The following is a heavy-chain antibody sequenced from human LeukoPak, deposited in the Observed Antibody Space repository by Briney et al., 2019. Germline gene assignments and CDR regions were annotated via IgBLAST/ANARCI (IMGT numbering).Heavy chain of an antibody. J-gene: IGHJ4*02. CDR1: GGSIGSYY. V-gene: IGHV4-59*01. Sequence: SETLFLTCTVSGGSIGSYYWSWIRQPPGKGLEWIGYIYYSGSTNYNPSLKSRVTISVDTSKNQFSLKLSSVTAADTAVYYCARGSRTFDYWGQGTLVTVSS. D-gene: IGHD6-13*01. CDR3: ARGSRTFDY. CDR2: IYYSGST.